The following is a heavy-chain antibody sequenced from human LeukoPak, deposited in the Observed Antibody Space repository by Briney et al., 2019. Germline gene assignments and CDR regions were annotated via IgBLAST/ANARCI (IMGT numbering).Heavy chain of an antibody. J-gene: IGHJ2*01. V-gene: IGHV3-13*01. CDR3: ARGERPPPYTTDSWFFDL. CDR2: ISTESDT. Sequence: GGSLRLSCAASGFRFSGSDMHWVRQVVGKGLEWVSTISTESDTFYPGSVRGRFIISRENAKDSLYLQMNSLTAGDTAIYYCARGERPPPYTTDSWFFDLWGRGTLVTVSS. D-gene: IGHD3-16*01. CDR1: GFRFSGSD.